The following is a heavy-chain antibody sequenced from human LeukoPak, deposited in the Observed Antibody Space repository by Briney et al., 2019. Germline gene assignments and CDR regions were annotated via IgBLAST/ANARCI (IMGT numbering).Heavy chain of an antibody. V-gene: IGHV4-34*01. J-gene: IGHJ5*02. D-gene: IGHD4-17*01. CDR3: ARGSNDYGDYGGVWFDP. CDR2: INHSGST. Sequence: SETLSLTCAVYGGSFSGCYWSWIRQPPGKGLEWIGEINHSGSTNYNPSLKSRVTISVDTSKNQFSLKLSSVTAADTAVYYCARGSNDYGDYGGVWFDPWGQGTLVTVSS. CDR1: GGSFSGCY.